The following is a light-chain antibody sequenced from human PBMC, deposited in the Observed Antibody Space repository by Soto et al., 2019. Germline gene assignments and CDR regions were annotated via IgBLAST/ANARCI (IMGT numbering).Light chain of an antibody. CDR1: KLGDKY. V-gene: IGLV3-1*01. Sequence: SYELTQPPSVSVSPGQTASITCSGDKLGDKYACWYQQKPGQSPVLVIYQDNKRPSGIPERFSGSNSGNTATLTISGTQAMDEADYYCQAWVSSTVVFGGGTKVTVL. CDR3: QAWVSSTVV. J-gene: IGLJ2*01. CDR2: QDN.